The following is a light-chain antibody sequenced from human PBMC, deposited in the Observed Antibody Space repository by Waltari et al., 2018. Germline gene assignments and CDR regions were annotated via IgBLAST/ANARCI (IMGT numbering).Light chain of an antibody. CDR3: QQYHSDLLS. J-gene: IGKJ4*01. CDR1: QGISTS. V-gene: IGKV1-9*01. CDR2: PAS. Sequence: DIQLTQSPSFLSASVGDRVTFTCRASQGISTSLAWYQQRPGRVPELLMYPASTLQTGVPSRFSGSGSGTYFTLTISSLQPEDFATYYCQQYHSDLLSFGGGTRVEIK.